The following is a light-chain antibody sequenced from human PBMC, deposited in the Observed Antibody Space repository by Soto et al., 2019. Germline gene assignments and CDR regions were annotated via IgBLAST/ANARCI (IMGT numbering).Light chain of an antibody. CDR2: DAS. V-gene: IGKV3-11*01. Sequence: EIVLLQSPPTLSLSPGERATLSCRASQSVSSYLAWYQQKPGQAPRLLIYDASNRATGIPARFSGSGSGTDFTLTISSLEPEDFAVYYCQQRSNWPPITFGQGTRLEIK. CDR3: QQRSNWPPIT. J-gene: IGKJ5*01. CDR1: QSVSSY.